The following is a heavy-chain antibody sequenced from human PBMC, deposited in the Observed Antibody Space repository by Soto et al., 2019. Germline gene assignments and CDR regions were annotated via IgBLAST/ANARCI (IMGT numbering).Heavy chain of an antibody. CDR3: AKDPNYYDFWAGSYYYHGMDV. CDR2: IIPIFGTP. CDR1: GGTFTNYA. D-gene: IGHD3-3*01. J-gene: IGHJ6*02. Sequence: SVKVSCKASGGTFTNYAFSWVRQAPGQGLEWMGGIIPIFGTPDYAQKFQGRVTITADESTRTASMELSSLRSDDTAVYSCAKDPNYYDFWAGSYYYHGMDVWGQGTTVTVSS. V-gene: IGHV1-69*13.